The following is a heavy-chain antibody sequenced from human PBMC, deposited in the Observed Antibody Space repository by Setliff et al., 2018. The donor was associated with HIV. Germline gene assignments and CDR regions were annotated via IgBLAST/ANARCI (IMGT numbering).Heavy chain of an antibody. CDR1: GYTFTDYF. J-gene: IGHJ4*02. V-gene: IGHV1-2*02. D-gene: IGHD1-1*01. CDR2: ISPDNANT. Sequence: ASVKVSCKTSGYTFTDYFMHWVRQAPGQGLEWMGWISPDNANTRISQRFRGSVTMTRDRSINTAYMEFSGLTSDDTAVYYCARQLSNSFDYWGQGTLVTVSS. CDR3: ARQLSNSFDY.